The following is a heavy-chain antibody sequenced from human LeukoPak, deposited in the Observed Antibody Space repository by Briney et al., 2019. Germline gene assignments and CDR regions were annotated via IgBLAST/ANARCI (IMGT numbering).Heavy chain of an antibody. Sequence: GESLKISCKGSGYSFTSYWIGWVRQMLGKGLEWMGIIYPGDSDTRYSPSFQGQVTISADKSISTAYLQWSSLKASDTAMYYCARQILYSSSWYYWFDPWGQGTLVTVSS. CDR2: IYPGDSDT. D-gene: IGHD6-13*01. J-gene: IGHJ5*02. V-gene: IGHV5-51*01. CDR3: ARQILYSSSWYYWFDP. CDR1: GYSFTSYW.